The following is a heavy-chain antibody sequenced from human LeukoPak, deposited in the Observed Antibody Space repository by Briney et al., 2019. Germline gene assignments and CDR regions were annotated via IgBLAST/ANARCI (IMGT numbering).Heavy chain of an antibody. CDR2: MNPNSGNT. J-gene: IGHJ4*02. D-gene: IGHD3-3*01. CDR1: GYTFTSYD. V-gene: IGHV1-8*01. CDR3: ARAQIAGFGVVKPSDFDY. Sequence: ASVKVSCKASGYTFTSYDINWVRQATGQGLEWMGWMNPNSGNTGYAQKFQGRVTMTRNTSISTAYMELSSLRSEDTAVYYCARAQIAGFGVVKPSDFDYWGQGTLVTVSS.